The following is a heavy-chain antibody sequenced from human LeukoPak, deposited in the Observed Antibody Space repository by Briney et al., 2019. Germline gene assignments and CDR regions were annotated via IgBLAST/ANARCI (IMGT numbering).Heavy chain of an antibody. V-gene: IGHV3-48*01. CDR2: ISSSSSTI. D-gene: IGHD1-26*01. Sequence: GGSLRLSCAASGFTFSTSVMSWVRQAPGKGLEWVSYISSSSSTIYYADSVKGRFTISRDNSKNTLYLQMNSLRAEDTAVYYCAREGGSSGSGPGIGLYYFDYWGQGTLVTVSS. CDR3: AREGGSSGSGPGIGLYYFDY. J-gene: IGHJ4*02. CDR1: GFTFSTSV.